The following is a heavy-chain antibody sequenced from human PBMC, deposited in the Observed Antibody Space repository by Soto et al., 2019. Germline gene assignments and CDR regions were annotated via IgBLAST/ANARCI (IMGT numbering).Heavy chain of an antibody. J-gene: IGHJ3*02. Sequence: GGSLRLSCVASGFTVSSNYMSWVRQAPGKGLEWVSVIYSGGSTYYADSVKGRFTISRDNSKNTLYLQMNSLRAEDTAVYYCARARDDYYDSSGWGAFDIWGQGTMVTVSS. D-gene: IGHD3-22*01. CDR1: GFTVSSNY. CDR2: IYSGGST. V-gene: IGHV3-66*01. CDR3: ARARDDYYDSSGWGAFDI.